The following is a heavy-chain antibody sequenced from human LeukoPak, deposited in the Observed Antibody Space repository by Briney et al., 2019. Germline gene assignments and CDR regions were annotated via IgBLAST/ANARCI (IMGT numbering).Heavy chain of an antibody. CDR1: GFTFSSYW. CDR2: INPGGSST. D-gene: IGHD4-11*01. Sequence: AGSLRLSCAASGFTFSSYWMHWVRQVPGKGLVWVSRINPGGSSTAYADSVKGRFTISRDNAKNTLYLQMNSLRADDTAVYYCARSNQADDYWGQGTLVTVSS. CDR3: ARSNQADDY. J-gene: IGHJ4*02. V-gene: IGHV3-74*01.